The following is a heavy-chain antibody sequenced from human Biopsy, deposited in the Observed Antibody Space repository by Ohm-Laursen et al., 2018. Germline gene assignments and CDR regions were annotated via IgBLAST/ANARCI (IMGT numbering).Heavy chain of an antibody. Sequence: DTLSLTCPVSGGSISSDYWSWIRQTPGKGLEWIGYIYYSGSTNYNPSLKSRVTISVDTSKNQFSLRLNSMTAADTAVYYCARATNSTGWPYYYFYGMDVWGQGTTVTVSS. CDR1: GGSISSDY. CDR2: IYYSGST. J-gene: IGHJ6*02. V-gene: IGHV4-59*07. CDR3: ARATNSTGWPYYYFYGMDV. D-gene: IGHD2/OR15-2a*01.